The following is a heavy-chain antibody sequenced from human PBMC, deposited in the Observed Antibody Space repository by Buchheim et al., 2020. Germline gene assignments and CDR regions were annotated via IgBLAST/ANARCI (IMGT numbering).Heavy chain of an antibody. Sequence: QLQLQESGPGLVKPSETLSLTCTVSGGSISSSSYYWGWIRQPPGKGLEWIGSIYYSGSTYYNPSLKSRVTISVDTSQNQFSLKLSSVTAADTAVYYCARRVGWSGDENWFDPWGQGTL. V-gene: IGHV4-39*01. J-gene: IGHJ5*02. CDR1: GGSISSSSYY. D-gene: IGHD3-3*01. CDR3: ARRVGWSGDENWFDP. CDR2: IYYSGST.